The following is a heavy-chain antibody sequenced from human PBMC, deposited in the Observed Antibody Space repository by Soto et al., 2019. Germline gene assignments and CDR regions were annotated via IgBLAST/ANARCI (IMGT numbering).Heavy chain of an antibody. V-gene: IGHV4-59*11. J-gene: IGHJ4*02. Sequence: SVTLSLTCTVSGASLSNQSWNWFRQAPGKGLEWIGYLYYSGTTNYNPSLKSRVTISADTSKNQVSLKLTSVTAADTAVYFCARGLSWSPYFESWGQGILVTVSS. CDR1: GASLSNQS. CDR3: ARGLSWSPYFES. CDR2: LYYSGTT. D-gene: IGHD3-3*01.